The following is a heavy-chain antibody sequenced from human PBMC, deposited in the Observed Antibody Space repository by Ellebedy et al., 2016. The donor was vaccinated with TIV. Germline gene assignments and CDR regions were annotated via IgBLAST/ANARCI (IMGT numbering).Heavy chain of an antibody. CDR1: GFTFSYYW. CDR3: TRTLTSYYFDY. Sequence: PGGSLRLSCEASGFTFSYYWMHWVRQAPGKGLVWVSRVNGGGVSTSYPDSVKGRFTISRDNAKKTLYLQMNSLRAEDTAVYYCTRTLTSYYFDYWGQGALVTVSS. D-gene: IGHD2-21*02. CDR2: VNGGGVST. V-gene: IGHV3-74*01. J-gene: IGHJ4*02.